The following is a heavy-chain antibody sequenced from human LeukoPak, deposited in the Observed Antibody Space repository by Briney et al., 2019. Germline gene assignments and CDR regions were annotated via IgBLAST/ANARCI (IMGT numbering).Heavy chain of an antibody. V-gene: IGHV3-48*03. CDR3: ARDLITIFGVATGGLDY. Sequence: GGYLRLSCAASGFTFSSYEMNWVRQAPGKGLGWVSYISSSGSTLYYADSVKGRFTISRDNAKNSLYMQMNSLRAEDTAVYYCARDLITIFGVATGGLDYWGQGTLVTVSS. D-gene: IGHD3-3*01. CDR1: GFTFSSYE. J-gene: IGHJ4*02. CDR2: ISSSGSTL.